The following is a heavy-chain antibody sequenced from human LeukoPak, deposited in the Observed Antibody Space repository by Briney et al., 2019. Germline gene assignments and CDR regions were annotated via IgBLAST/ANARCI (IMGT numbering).Heavy chain of an antibody. CDR1: GFTSSSYA. Sequence: GGSLRLSCAASGFTSSSYAMSWVRQAPGKGLEWVSAISGSGGSTYYADSVKGRFTISRDNSKNTLYLQMNSLRAEDTAVYYCAKVAYCSSTSRPISNFDYWGQGTLVTVSS. CDR2: ISGSGGST. D-gene: IGHD2-2*01. V-gene: IGHV3-23*01. CDR3: AKVAYCSSTSRPISNFDY. J-gene: IGHJ4*02.